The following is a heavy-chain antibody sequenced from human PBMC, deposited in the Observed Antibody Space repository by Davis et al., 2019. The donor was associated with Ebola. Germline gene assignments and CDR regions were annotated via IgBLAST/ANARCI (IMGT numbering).Heavy chain of an antibody. Sequence: GESLKISCAASGFTFSSYAMSWVRQAPGKGLEWVSAISGSGGSTYYADSVKGRFTISRDNSKNTLYLQMNSLRAEDTAVYYCASMVRGQTFFDYWGQGTLVTVSS. CDR1: GFTFSSYA. CDR2: ISGSGGST. D-gene: IGHD3-10*01. J-gene: IGHJ4*02. CDR3: ASMVRGQTFFDY. V-gene: IGHV3-23*01.